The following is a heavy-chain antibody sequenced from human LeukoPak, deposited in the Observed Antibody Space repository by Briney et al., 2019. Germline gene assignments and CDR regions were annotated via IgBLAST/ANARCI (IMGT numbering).Heavy chain of an antibody. CDR2: IYHSGST. CDR3: ARHGIVVVPAAIGFDP. D-gene: IGHD2-2*01. J-gene: IGHJ5*02. CDR1: GYSISSGYY. Sequence: SETLSLTCAVSGYSISSGYYCGWIRQPPGKLPEWIGRIYHSGSTYYNPSLKSRVTISVDTSKNQFSLKLSSVTAADTAVYYCARHGIVVVPAAIGFDPWGQGTLVTVSS. V-gene: IGHV4-38-2*01.